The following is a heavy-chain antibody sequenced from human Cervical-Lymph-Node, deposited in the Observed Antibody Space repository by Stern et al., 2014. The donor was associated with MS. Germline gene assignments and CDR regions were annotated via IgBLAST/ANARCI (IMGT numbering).Heavy chain of an antibody. V-gene: IGHV3-73*02. CDR3: TSTGSYYDSSGYYYATAFDM. CDR2: LRTKSNTYAT. D-gene: IGHD3-22*01. J-gene: IGHJ3*02. Sequence: EVQLVESGGGLVQPGGSLKLSCAASGFTFSGSAMHWVRQVSGRGLEWIGRLRTKSNTYATEYASAGEGSVNISRDDVRVSTYLQMNSLRTEDTALYYCTSTGSYYDSSGYYYATAFDMWGQGTKVTVSS. CDR1: GFTFSGSA.